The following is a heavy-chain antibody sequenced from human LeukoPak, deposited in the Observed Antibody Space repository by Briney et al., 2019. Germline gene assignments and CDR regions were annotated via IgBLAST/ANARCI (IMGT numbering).Heavy chain of an antibody. CDR2: ISDSGGST. J-gene: IGHJ3*02. CDR3: AKGRGIVATIGNAFDI. D-gene: IGHD5-12*01. Sequence: GSLRLPCAASGFTFSDYAMTWVRQAPGKGLQWVSLISDSGGSTYYADSVKGRFTISRDNSKNTLYLQMNSLRAEDTAVYYCAKGRGIVATIGNAFDIWGQGTMVTVSS. V-gene: IGHV3-23*01. CDR1: GFTFSDYA.